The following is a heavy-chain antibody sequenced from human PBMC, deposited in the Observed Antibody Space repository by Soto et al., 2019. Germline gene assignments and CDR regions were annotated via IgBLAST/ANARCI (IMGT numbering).Heavy chain of an antibody. CDR1: RYSFASYW. D-gene: IGHD2-2*03. V-gene: IGHV5-51*01. Sequence: GASLKISCQVSRYSFASYWIGWLRQRPGKDLEWMGIIYPGDSDTRYSPSFQGQVTISADKSLRTAYLQWTSLKASDTALYYCARTRWLTLGFYYDGMEGGGQGTTVTVSS. CDR2: IYPGDSDT. CDR3: ARTRWLTLGFYYDGMEG. J-gene: IGHJ6*02.